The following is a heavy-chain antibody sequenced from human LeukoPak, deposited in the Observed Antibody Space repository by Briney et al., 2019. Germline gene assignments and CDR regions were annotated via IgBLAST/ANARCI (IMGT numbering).Heavy chain of an antibody. CDR1: GFTFRYYS. D-gene: IGHD1-7*01. CDR2: ISSTSGYI. Sequence: GGSLRLSCAGSGFTFRYYSMTWVRQAPGKGLEWVSSISSTSGYIYYADSVKGRFTISRDNAKNSLYLQMNSLRVEDTAVYYCARDAGITGTTEFDYWGQGTLVTVSS. J-gene: IGHJ4*02. V-gene: IGHV3-21*01. CDR3: ARDAGITGTTEFDY.